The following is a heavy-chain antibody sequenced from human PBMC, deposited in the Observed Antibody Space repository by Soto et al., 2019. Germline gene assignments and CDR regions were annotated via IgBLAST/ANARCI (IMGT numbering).Heavy chain of an antibody. CDR1: GYTFTIYA. D-gene: IGHD1-20*01. Sequence: ASVKVSCKASGYTFTIYAMHWVFQAPGQRLEWMGWINAGNGNTKYSQKFQGRVTITRDTSASTAYMELSSLRSEDTAVYYCARGLSLTQTDYWGQGTLVTVS. V-gene: IGHV1-3*01. J-gene: IGHJ4*02. CDR2: INAGNGNT. CDR3: ARGLSLTQTDY.